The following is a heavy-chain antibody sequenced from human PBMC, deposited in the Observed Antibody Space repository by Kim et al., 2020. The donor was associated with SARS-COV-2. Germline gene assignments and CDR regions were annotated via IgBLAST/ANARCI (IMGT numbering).Heavy chain of an antibody. CDR3: ARVRVGPWDDVDY. CDR2: ISRSSCK. Sequence: GGSLRLSCAASGFTFSDYDMSWIRQTPGKGLEWVSYISRSSCKIYADSVKGRVTIFSNNAKNSLYFQLNSLRAEDKAVLYYARVRVGPWDDVDYWGQQT. J-gene: IGHJ4*02. D-gene: IGHD1-1*01. V-gene: IGHV3-11*05. CDR1: GFTFSDYD.